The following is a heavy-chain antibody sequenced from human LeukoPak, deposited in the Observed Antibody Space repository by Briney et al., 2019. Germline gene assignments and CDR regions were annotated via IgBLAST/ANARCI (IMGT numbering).Heavy chain of an antibody. V-gene: IGHV3-20*04. Sequence: GGSLRLSCAASGFTFDDYGMSWVRQAPGKGLEWVSGINWNGGSTGYADSVKGRFTISRDNAKNSLYLQMSSLRAEDTALYYCARESPYIVVVPAAPFDYWGQGTLVTVSS. CDR2: INWNGGST. J-gene: IGHJ4*02. CDR3: ARESPYIVVVPAAPFDY. CDR1: GFTFDDYG. D-gene: IGHD2-2*01.